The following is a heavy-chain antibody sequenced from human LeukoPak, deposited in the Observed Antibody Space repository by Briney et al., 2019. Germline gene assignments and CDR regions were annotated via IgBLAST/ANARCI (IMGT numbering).Heavy chain of an antibody. J-gene: IGHJ4*02. CDR2: ISGSGGST. CDR1: GFTFSSYA. Sequence: GGSLRLSCAASGFTFSSYAMSWVRQAPGKGLEWVSAISGSGGSTYYADSVKGRFTISRDNSKNTLYLQMNSLRAQDTAVYYCAKDPWYNWNDDWGYYFDYWGQGTLVTVSS. V-gene: IGHV3-23*01. CDR3: AKDPWYNWNDDWGYYFDY. D-gene: IGHD1-1*01.